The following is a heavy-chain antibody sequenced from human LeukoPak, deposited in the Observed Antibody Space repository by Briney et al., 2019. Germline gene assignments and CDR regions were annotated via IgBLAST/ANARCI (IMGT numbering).Heavy chain of an antibody. Sequence: SETLSLTCTVSGGSITSSNYFWGWIRQSPGKGLEWIGSINYSGSTYYNPSLKSRVTISVETSKIQFSLKLSSVTAADSAVYYCARYSCSSTSCRRKFDNWGQGTLVTVSS. CDR2: INYSGST. CDR3: ARYSCSSTSCRRKFDN. J-gene: IGHJ4*02. V-gene: IGHV4-39*07. CDR1: GGSITSSNYF. D-gene: IGHD2-2*01.